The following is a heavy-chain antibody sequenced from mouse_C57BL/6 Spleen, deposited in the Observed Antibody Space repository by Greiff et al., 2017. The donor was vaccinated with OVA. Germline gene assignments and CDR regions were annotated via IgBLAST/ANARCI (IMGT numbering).Heavy chain of an antibody. V-gene: IGHV1-59*01. CDR3: ARGGLRRDWYFDV. J-gene: IGHJ1*03. D-gene: IGHD2-4*01. Sequence: QVQLQQPGAELVRPGTSVKLSCKASGYTFTSYWMPWVKQRPGQGLAWIGVIDPSDSYTNYNQKFKGKATLTVRTTSSTAYMQLSSLTADDSAVYYCARGGLRRDWYFDVWGTGTTVTVSS. CDR2: IDPSDSYT. CDR1: GYTFTSYW.